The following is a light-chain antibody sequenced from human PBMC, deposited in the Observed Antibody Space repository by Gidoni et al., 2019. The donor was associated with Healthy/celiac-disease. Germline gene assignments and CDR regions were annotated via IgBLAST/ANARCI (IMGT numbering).Light chain of an antibody. CDR3: QQYGSS. CDR1: HSVSSSY. J-gene: IGKJ3*01. Sequence: EIVFTQSPGTLSLSPGERATLACRSSHSVSSSYLAWYQQNPGQAPRLLIYGASSRATGIPDRFSGSGSGTDFTLTISRLEPEDFAVYYCQQYGSSFGPGTKVDIK. CDR2: GAS. V-gene: IGKV3-20*01.